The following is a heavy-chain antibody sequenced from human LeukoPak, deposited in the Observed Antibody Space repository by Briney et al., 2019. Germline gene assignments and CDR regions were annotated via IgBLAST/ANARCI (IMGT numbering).Heavy chain of an antibody. D-gene: IGHD6-13*01. CDR3: ATGASGSWDF. J-gene: IGHJ4*02. Sequence: GGSLRLSCAASGFTFSRSWMSWVRQPPGKGLEWVANIRPDGSTKYHMDSVKGRFTISRDNAKDSLYLEMSRLRDDDTAMYYCATGASGSWDFGGQGTLVTVSS. CDR1: GFTFSRSW. CDR2: IRPDGSTK. V-gene: IGHV3-7*03.